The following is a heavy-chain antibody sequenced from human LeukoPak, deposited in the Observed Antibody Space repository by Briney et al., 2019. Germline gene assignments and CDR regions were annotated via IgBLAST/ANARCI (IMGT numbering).Heavy chain of an antibody. CDR1: GYSISSGYY. CDR3: ARVTTYYYDSSGYRTFDY. CDR2: IYHSGST. D-gene: IGHD3-22*01. J-gene: IGHJ4*02. Sequence: PSETLSLTCTVSGYSISSGYYWGWIRLPPGKGLEWIGSIYHSGSTYYNPSLKSRVTISVDTSKNQFSLKLSSVTAADTAVYYCARVTTYYYDSSGYRTFDYWGQGTLVTVSS. V-gene: IGHV4-38-2*02.